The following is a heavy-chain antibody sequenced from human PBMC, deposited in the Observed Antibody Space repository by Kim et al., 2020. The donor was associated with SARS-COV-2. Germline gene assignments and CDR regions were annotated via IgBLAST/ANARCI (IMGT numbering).Heavy chain of an antibody. CDR3: AGGATRDY. D-gene: IGHD5-12*01. V-gene: IGHV4-39*01. CDR2: SGST. J-gene: IGHJ4*02. Sequence: SGSTYYNPSLKSRVTISVDTSKNQFSLKLSSVTAADTAVYYCAGGATRDYWGQGTLVTVSS.